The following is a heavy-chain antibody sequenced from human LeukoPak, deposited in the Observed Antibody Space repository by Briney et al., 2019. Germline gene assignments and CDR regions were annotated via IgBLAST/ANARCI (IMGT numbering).Heavy chain of an antibody. Sequence: ASVKVSCKASGYTFTSYYMHWVRQAPGQGLEWMGIINPSGGSTSYAQKFQGRVNMTRDMSTSTVYMELSSLRAEDTAVYYCAKVPLIAAPTHFDYWGQGTLVTVSS. CDR1: GYTFTSYY. CDR3: AKVPLIAAPTHFDY. D-gene: IGHD6-13*01. V-gene: IGHV1-46*01. CDR2: INPSGGST. J-gene: IGHJ4*02.